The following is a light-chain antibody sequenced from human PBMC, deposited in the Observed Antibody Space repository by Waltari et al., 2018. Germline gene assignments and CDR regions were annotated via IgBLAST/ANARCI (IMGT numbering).Light chain of an antibody. V-gene: IGKV3-15*01. Sequence: EIVLTQSPATLSVSPGATATLSCRASQSVSHILAWYQQISGQSPRLLLYGVSTRAVGVPERFSGSGSGTDFTLTITDLQSEDFAIYFCQHYYGWSRTFGQGTKV. CDR2: GVS. J-gene: IGKJ1*01. CDR1: QSVSHI. CDR3: QHYYGWSRT.